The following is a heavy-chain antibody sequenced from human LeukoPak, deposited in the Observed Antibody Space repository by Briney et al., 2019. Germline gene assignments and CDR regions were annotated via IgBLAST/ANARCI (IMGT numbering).Heavy chain of an antibody. J-gene: IGHJ6*02. D-gene: IGHD6-19*01. V-gene: IGHV3-21*01. CDR2: ISSSSSYI. CDR3: ARLGWYVPDDTYYYYYGMDV. CDR1: GFTFSTYS. Sequence: PGGSLRLSCAASGFTFSTYSMNWVRQAPGKGLEWVSSISSSSSYIFYAGSVKGRFTISRDSAENSLYLQMNSLRAEDTAVYYCARLGWYVPDDTYYYYYGMDVWGQGTTVTVSS.